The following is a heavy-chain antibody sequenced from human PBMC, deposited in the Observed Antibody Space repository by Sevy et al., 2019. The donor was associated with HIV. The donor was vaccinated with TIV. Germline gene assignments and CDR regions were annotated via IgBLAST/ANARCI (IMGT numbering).Heavy chain of an antibody. D-gene: IGHD3-9*01. Sequence: GGSLRLSCAASGFTFSSYSMNWVRQAPGKGLEWVSYISSSSSTIYYAHSVKGRSTISRDNAKNSLYLQMNSLRAEDTAVYYCARDGRYFDWPEGNYFDYWGQGTLVTVSS. CDR3: ARDGRYFDWPEGNYFDY. J-gene: IGHJ4*02. CDR1: GFTFSSYS. CDR2: ISSSSSTI. V-gene: IGHV3-48*01.